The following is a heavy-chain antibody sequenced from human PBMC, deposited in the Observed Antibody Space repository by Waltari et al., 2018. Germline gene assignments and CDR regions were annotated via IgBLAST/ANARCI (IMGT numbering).Heavy chain of an antibody. D-gene: IGHD5-18*01. Sequence: EVQLVESGGGLVQPGGSLRLSCAASGFTFSSYWMSWVRQDPGKGREWVANKKQDGREKYYVDSVKGRFTISRDNAKNSLYLQMNSLRAEDTAVYYCARDRDTDWFDPWGQGTLVTVSS. J-gene: IGHJ5*02. V-gene: IGHV3-7*04. CDR2: KKQDGREK. CDR1: GFTFSSYW. CDR3: ARDRDTDWFDP.